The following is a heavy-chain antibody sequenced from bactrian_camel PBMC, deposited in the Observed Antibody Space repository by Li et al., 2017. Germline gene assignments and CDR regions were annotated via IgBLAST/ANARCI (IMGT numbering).Heavy chain of an antibody. CDR2: IMVLGATT. D-gene: IGHD6*01. V-gene: IGHV3S25*01. J-gene: IGHJ4*01. Sequence: QLVESGGGLVQPGGSLRLSCAASGFPFSSFWMYWVRQAPGEQREGVASIMVLGATTYYADSAKGQFTISRDNAKNTVYLQMNSLKPEDTAMYYCVMTGDTGTFKGTQVTVS. CDR1: GFPFSSFW.